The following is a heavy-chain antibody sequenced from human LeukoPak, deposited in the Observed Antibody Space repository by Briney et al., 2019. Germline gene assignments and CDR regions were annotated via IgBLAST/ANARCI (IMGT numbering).Heavy chain of an antibody. D-gene: IGHD6-19*01. CDR3: AKENSSGWSFDY. CDR1: GFTFDDYA. CDR2: ISWNSGSI. V-gene: IGHV3-9*01. J-gene: IGHJ4*02. Sequence: SLRLSCAASGFTFDDYAMHWVRQAPGKGLEWVSGISWNSGSIGYADSVKGRFTISRDNAKNSLYLQMNSLRAEDTALYYCAKENSSGWSFDYWGQGTLVTVSS.